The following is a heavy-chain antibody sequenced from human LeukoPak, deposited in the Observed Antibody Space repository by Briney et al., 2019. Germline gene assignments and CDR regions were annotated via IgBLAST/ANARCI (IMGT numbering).Heavy chain of an antibody. CDR2: INPNSGGT. V-gene: IGHV1-2*06. J-gene: IGHJ6*03. CDR1: GYTFIDYC. Sequence: ASVKVSCKAPGYTFIDYCIHWVRQAPGQGLEWMGRINPNSGGTNYAQKFQGRVTMTNDTSISTAYMELSRLRSDDTAVYYCASEYNWNDPAYYYYMDVWGKGTTVTVSS. CDR3: ASEYNWNDPAYYYYMDV. D-gene: IGHD1-20*01.